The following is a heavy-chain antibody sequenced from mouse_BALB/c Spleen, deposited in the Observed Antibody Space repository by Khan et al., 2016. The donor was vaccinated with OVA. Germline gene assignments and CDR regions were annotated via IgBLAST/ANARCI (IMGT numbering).Heavy chain of an antibody. CDR3: ARVYGGDFDY. J-gene: IGHJ2*01. V-gene: IGHV3-2*02. CDR2: ISYSGNT. D-gene: IGHD1-1*01. Sequence: QLEQSGPGLVKPSQSLSLTCTVTGYSITTDYAWNWIRQFPGNKLEWMGYISYSGNTNYNPSLKSRISITRDTSKNQFFLQLNSLTTEDTARYDSARVYGGDFDYWGQGTTLTVSS. CDR1: GYSITTDYA.